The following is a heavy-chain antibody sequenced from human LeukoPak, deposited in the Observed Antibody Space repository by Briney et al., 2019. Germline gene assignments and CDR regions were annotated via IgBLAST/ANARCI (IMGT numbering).Heavy chain of an antibody. CDR2: IRYDGSNK. Sequence: GGSLRLSCAASGFTFSSYGMHWVRQAPGKGLEWVAFIRYDGSNKYYADSVKGRFTISRDNSKNTLYLQMNSLRAEDTAVYYCAKDCSSTSCYEGYARYFDYWGQGTLVTVSS. CDR1: GFTFSSYG. J-gene: IGHJ4*02. CDR3: AKDCSSTSCYEGYARYFDY. V-gene: IGHV3-30*02. D-gene: IGHD2-2*01.